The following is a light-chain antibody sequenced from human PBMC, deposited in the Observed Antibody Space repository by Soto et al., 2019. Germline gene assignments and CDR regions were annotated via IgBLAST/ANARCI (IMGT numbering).Light chain of an antibody. V-gene: IGKV3-11*01. Sequence: EIVLTQSPATLSLSPGDRATLSCRASQSVTTYLVWYQQKPGQALRLLIYDASKRATGIPARFSGSGSGTDFTLTISSMEPEDFAVYYCQQRSNWPRTFGQGTKVEIK. CDR3: QQRSNWPRT. CDR2: DAS. CDR1: QSVTTY. J-gene: IGKJ1*01.